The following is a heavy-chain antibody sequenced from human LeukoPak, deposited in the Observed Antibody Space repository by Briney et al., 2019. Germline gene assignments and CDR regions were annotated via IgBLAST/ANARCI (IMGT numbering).Heavy chain of an antibody. V-gene: IGHV4-59*01. CDR2: VYYSGST. CDR3: AREGVAAAGYNWFDP. D-gene: IGHD6-13*01. CDR1: GGSISSYY. J-gene: IGHJ5*02. Sequence: SETLSLTCTVSGGSISSYYWSWIRQPPGQGLEWIGYVYYSGSTNYNPSLKSRVTISVDTSKNQFSLKLSSVTAADTAVYYCAREGVAAAGYNWFDPWGQGTLVTVSS.